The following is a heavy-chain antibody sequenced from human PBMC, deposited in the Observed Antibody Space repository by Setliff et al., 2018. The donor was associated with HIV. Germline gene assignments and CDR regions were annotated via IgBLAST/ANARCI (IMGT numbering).Heavy chain of an antibody. CDR3: ARLLEGPDYSSDFRYFDWFPDV. D-gene: IGHD3-9*01. J-gene: IGHJ4*02. V-gene: IGHV4-39*02. CDR1: GGSISSTNYF. CDR2: IYYHGST. Sequence: PSETLSLTCTVSGGSISSTNYFWGWIRQPPGKGLEWIGTIYYHGSTYYNPSLKSRVTISIDMAKSLFSLELSPVTAADTAVYYGARLLEGPDYSSDFRYFDWFPDVWGQGTLVTVSS.